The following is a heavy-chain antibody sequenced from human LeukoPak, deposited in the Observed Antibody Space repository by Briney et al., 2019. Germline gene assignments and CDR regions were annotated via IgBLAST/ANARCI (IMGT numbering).Heavy chain of an antibody. CDR1: GYSFTIYW. Sequence: GESVKISCKGSGYSFTIYWIGWVRQMPGKGLEWMGIIYPGDSDTRYSPSLQGQVTISADRSTNTAYLQWSSLKASDTAIYYCARRLKNSNGWTFDYWGQGTLVTVSS. J-gene: IGHJ4*02. CDR2: IYPGDSDT. V-gene: IGHV5-51*01. CDR3: ARRLKNSNGWTFDY. D-gene: IGHD6-19*01.